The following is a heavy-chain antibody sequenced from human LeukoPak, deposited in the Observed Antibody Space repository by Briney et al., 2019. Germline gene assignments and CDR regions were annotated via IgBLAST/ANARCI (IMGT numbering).Heavy chain of an antibody. CDR2: INHSGST. J-gene: IGHJ4*02. D-gene: IGHD5-18*01. CDR3: ARGPLRGYSYGPFDY. V-gene: IGHV4-34*01. Sequence: SETLSLTCAVYGGSFSGYYWSWIRQPPGKGLEWIGEINHSGSTNYNPSLKSRVTISVDTSKNQFSLKLSSVTAADTAVYYCARGPLRGYSYGPFDYRGQRTLVTVSS. CDR1: GGSFSGYY.